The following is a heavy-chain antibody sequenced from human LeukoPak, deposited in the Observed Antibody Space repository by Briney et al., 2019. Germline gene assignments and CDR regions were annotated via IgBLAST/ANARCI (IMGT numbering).Heavy chain of an antibody. CDR2: ISAYNGNT. Sequence: EASVTVSCTASGYTFTSYGISWVRQAPGQGLEWMGWISAYNGNTNYAQKLQGRVTMTTDTSTSTAYMELRSLRSDDTAVYYCARDMGIAVAGTSPWGQGTLVTVSS. CDR1: GYTFTSYG. D-gene: IGHD6-19*01. CDR3: ARDMGIAVAGTSP. V-gene: IGHV1-18*01. J-gene: IGHJ5*02.